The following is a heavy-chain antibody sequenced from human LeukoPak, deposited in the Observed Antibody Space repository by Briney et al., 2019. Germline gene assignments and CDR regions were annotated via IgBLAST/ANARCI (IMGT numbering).Heavy chain of an antibody. J-gene: IGHJ4*02. V-gene: IGHV3-30*02. D-gene: IGHD5-18*01. CDR3: AKDIRRGYNFGYDQFAY. CDR2: IEYNGATK. CDR1: GFIFKNYG. Sequence: GGSLRLSCAASGFIFKNYGMHWARQAPGKGLEWLAFIEYNGATKDYADSVKGRFTISRDNSENTVPLQMNSLRAEDTALYYCAKDIRRGYNFGYDQFAYWGQGILVTVSS.